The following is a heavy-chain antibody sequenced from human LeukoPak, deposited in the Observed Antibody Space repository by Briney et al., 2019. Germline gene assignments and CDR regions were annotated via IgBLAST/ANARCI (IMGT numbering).Heavy chain of an antibody. V-gene: IGHV3-30*02. CDR1: GFTFSSYG. CDR3: AKERKTYFYDTSGYPIDY. J-gene: IGHJ4*02. Sequence: GGSLRLSCAASGFTFSSYGIHWIRQAPGKGLEWVAFIRYDGTNKYYADSVKGRFTISRDNSKNTLYLQMNSLRAEDTAVYYCAKERKTYFYDTSGYPIDYWGQGTLVTVSS. CDR2: IRYDGTNK. D-gene: IGHD3-22*01.